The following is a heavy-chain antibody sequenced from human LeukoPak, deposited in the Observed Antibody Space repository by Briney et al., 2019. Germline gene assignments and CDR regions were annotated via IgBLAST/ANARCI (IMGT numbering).Heavy chain of an antibody. CDR1: GYTFTSYD. CDR2: MNPNSGNT. Sequence: ASVKVSCTASGYTFTSYDSNWVRQATGQGLEWMGWMNPNSGNTGYAQKFQGRVTITMNTSISTAYMELSSLRSEDTAVYYCARARSYSSSSGVDYWGQGTLVTVSS. V-gene: IGHV1-8*03. D-gene: IGHD6-6*01. J-gene: IGHJ4*02. CDR3: ARARSYSSSSGVDY.